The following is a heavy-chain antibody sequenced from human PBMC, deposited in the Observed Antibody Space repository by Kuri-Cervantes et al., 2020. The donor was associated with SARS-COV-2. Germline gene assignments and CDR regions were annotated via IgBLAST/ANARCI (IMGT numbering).Heavy chain of an antibody. CDR1: GGSISSYY. Sequence: ESLKISCTVPGGSISSYYWSWIRQPAGKGLEWIGYIYYSGSTNYNPSLKSRVTISVDTSKNQFSLKLSSVTAADTAVYYCARATYSSSFYYYYMDVWGKGTTVTVSS. J-gene: IGHJ6*03. D-gene: IGHD6-6*01. CDR2: IYYSGST. V-gene: IGHV4-59*01. CDR3: ARATYSSSFYYYYMDV.